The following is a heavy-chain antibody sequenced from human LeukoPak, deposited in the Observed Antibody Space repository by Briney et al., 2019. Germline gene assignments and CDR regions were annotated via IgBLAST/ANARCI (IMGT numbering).Heavy chain of an antibody. CDR3: ASLQWGGGFDY. CDR2: ISGSGGST. V-gene: IGHV3-23*01. D-gene: IGHD1-26*01. CDR1: GFTFSSYG. J-gene: IGHJ4*02. Sequence: GGSLRLSCADSGFTFSSYGMSWVRQAPGKGLEWVSAISGSGGSTYYADSVKGRFTISRDNSKNTLYLQMNSLRAEDTAVYYCASLQWGGGFDYWGQGTLVTVSS.